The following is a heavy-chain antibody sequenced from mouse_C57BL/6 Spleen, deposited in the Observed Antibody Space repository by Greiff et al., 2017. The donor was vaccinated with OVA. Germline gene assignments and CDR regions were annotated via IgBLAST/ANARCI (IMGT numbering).Heavy chain of an antibody. Sequence: DVQLVESGGGLVKPGGSLKLSCAASGFTFSDYGMHWVRQAPEKGLEWVAYISSGSSTIYYADTVKGRFTISRDNAKNTLFLQMTSLRSEDTAMYYCAKKVYGYDGGYAMDYWGQGTSVTVSS. J-gene: IGHJ4*01. CDR2: ISSGSSTI. CDR3: AKKVYGYDGGYAMDY. CDR1: GFTFSDYG. V-gene: IGHV5-17*01. D-gene: IGHD2-2*01.